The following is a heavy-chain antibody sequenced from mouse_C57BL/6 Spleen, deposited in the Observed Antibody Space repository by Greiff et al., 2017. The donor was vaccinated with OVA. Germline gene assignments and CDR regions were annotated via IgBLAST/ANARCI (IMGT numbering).Heavy chain of an antibody. CDR2: ISYDGSN. CDR3: ARERDYDYAMDY. V-gene: IGHV3-6*01. J-gene: IGHJ4*01. Sequence: EVKLQESGPGLVKPSQSLSLTCSVTGYSITSGYYWNWIRQFPGNKLEWMGYISYDGSNNYNPSLKNRISITRDTSKNQCFLKLNSVTTEDTATYYCARERDYDYAMDYWGQGTSVTVSS. D-gene: IGHD2-4*01. CDR1: GYSITSGYY.